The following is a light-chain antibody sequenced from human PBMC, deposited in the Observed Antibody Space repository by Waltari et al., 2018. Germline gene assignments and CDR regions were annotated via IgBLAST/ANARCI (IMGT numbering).Light chain of an antibody. Sequence: EIVLTQSPGRLPLSPGERVTLSCRASQSVSRSLAWYQQKPGQAPRLLIFGASNRATGIPDRFSGSGSETDFSLTISRLEPEDFAVYYCQHYVRLPATFGRGTKVEIK. CDR1: QSVSRS. CDR3: QHYVRLPAT. CDR2: GAS. J-gene: IGKJ1*01. V-gene: IGKV3-20*01.